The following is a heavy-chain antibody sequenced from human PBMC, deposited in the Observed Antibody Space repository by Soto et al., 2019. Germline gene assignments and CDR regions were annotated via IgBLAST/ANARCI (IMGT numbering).Heavy chain of an antibody. D-gene: IGHD4-4*01. Sequence: ASVKVSCKASGYTFTSYGISWVRQAPGQGLEWMGWISANSGNTNYAQKLQGRVTMTTDTSISTAYMELSRLRSDDTAVYYCARGGPVTTYYYYYYGMDVWGQGTTVTVSS. J-gene: IGHJ6*02. CDR2: ISANSGNT. CDR3: ARGGPVTTYYYYYYGMDV. V-gene: IGHV1-18*01. CDR1: GYTFTSYG.